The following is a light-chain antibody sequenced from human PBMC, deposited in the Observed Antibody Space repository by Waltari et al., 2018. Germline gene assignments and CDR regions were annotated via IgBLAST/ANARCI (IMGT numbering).Light chain of an antibody. CDR3: QKYGTLPAT. CDR2: DAS. V-gene: IGKV3-20*01. CDR1: QSVSRT. Sequence: EIVLTQSPGTLSLSPGERATLHCRASQSVSRTLAWYQPKPGQAPRLLIYDASIRATGIPVRFSGSGSGTVFSLTISRLEPEDFAVYYCQKYGTLPATCGQGTKVEIK. J-gene: IGKJ1*01.